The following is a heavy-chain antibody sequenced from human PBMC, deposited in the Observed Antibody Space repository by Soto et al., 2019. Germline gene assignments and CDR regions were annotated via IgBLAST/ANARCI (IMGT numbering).Heavy chain of an antibody. D-gene: IGHD3-22*01. J-gene: IGHJ5*02. CDR1: GYTFTSYY. Sequence: ASVKVSCKASGYTFTSYYMHWVRQAPGQGLEWMGIINPSGGSTSYAQKFQGRVTMTTDTSTSTAYMELRSLRSDDTAVYYCARDLSSSGYHPWGQGTLVTVSS. V-gene: IGHV1-46*01. CDR2: INPSGGST. CDR3: ARDLSSSGYHP.